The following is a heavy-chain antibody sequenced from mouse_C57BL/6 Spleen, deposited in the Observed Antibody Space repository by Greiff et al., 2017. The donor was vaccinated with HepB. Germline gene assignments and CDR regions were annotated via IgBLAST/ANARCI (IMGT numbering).Heavy chain of an antibody. J-gene: IGHJ2*01. V-gene: IGHV5-12*01. D-gene: IGHD1-1*01. Sequence: EVKLVESGGGLVQPGGSLKLSCAASGFTFSDYYMYWVRQTPEKRLEWVAYISNGGGSTYYPDTVKGRFTISRDNAKNTLYLQMSRLKSEDTAMYYCARRGDYYGSGYFDYWGQGTTLTVSS. CDR3: ARRGDYYGSGYFDY. CDR1: GFTFSDYY. CDR2: ISNGGGST.